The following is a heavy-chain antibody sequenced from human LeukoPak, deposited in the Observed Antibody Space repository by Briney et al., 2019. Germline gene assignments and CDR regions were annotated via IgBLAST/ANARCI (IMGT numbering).Heavy chain of an antibody. Sequence: GGSLRLSCAPSGFTFSDYWMTWVRQVPGKGLECVANINRGGNEVHYVDSVKGRFTISRDNAKNSLYLQLDSLRVEDTAVYYCARVGTWELQRVFDYWGQGTLVTVSS. CDR1: GFTFSDYW. CDR2: INRGGNEV. V-gene: IGHV3-7*01. J-gene: IGHJ4*02. CDR3: ARVGTWELQRVFDY. D-gene: IGHD1-26*01.